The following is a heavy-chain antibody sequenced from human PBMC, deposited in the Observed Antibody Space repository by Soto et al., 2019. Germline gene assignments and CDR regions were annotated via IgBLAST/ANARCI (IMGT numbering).Heavy chain of an antibody. J-gene: IGHJ4*02. Sequence: QITLNESGPTVVKPAETLTLTCTFSGFSLTTSGVGVGWIRQSPGKAPEWLALIYWDDDKRYSASLKSRLTIPKDTSKNQAVLTMASVDPADTAPYYWAHRILRTVFGLVTTTAIYFDFWGQGTPVVVSS. CDR2: IYWDDDK. CDR1: GFSLTTSGVG. CDR3: AHRILRTVFGLVTTTAIYFDF. V-gene: IGHV2-5*02. D-gene: IGHD3-3*01.